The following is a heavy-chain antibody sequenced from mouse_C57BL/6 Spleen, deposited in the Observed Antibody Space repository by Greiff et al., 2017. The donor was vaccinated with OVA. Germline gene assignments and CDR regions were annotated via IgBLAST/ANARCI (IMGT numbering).Heavy chain of an antibody. Sequence: QVQLQQSGAELVRPGTSVKVSCKASGYAFTNYLIGWVKQRPGQGLEWIGVFNPGSGGTNYNEKFKGKATLTADKSSSTAYMQLSSLTSEDSAVYVGARGRDYYYGSRYAYWGQGTLVTVSA. CDR2: FNPGSGGT. J-gene: IGHJ3*01. D-gene: IGHD1-1*01. V-gene: IGHV1-54*01. CDR3: ARGRDYYYGSRYAY. CDR1: GYAFTNYL.